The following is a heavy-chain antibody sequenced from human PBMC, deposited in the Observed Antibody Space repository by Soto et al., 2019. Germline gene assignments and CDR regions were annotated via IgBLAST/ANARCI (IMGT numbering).Heavy chain of an antibody. J-gene: IGHJ5*01. CDR3: ASDFASLDS. Sequence: PSGTLALTCTVSGGSCESGSYSCGWIRQPPGKGLEWIGYVSHTGRTSSSPSLKSRVSISMDTSKNQFSLNLDSVPAADTAAYTSASDFASLDSWR. V-gene: IGHV4-61*01. CDR1: GGSCESGSYS. CDR2: VSHTGRT.